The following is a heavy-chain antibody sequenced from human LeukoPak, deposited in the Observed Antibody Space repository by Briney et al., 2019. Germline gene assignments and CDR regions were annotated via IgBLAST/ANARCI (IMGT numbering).Heavy chain of an antibody. D-gene: IGHD3-22*01. CDR3: ARELIVVVGRYGMDV. J-gene: IGHJ6*02. CDR1: GGSISSGDYY. V-gene: IGHV4-30-4*01. CDR2: IYYSGST. Sequence: SETLSLTCTVSGGSISSGDYYWSWIRQPPGKGLEWIGYIYYSGSTYYNPSLKSRVTISVDTSKNQFSLKLSSVTAADTAVYYCARELIVVVGRYGMDVWGQGTTVTVSS.